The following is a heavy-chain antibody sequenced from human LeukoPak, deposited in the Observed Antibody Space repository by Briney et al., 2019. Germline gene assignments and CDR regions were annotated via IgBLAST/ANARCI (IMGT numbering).Heavy chain of an antibody. D-gene: IGHD1-26*01. Sequence: LETLSLTCTVSGGSIRTYYWSWIRQPPGKGLEWIGYIYYSGSTNCNPSLKSRVTISVDTSKNQFSLKLSSVTAADTAVYYCARESGSYYWDYWGQGTLVTVSS. CDR1: GGSIRTYY. CDR3: ARESGSYYWDY. CDR2: IYYSGST. J-gene: IGHJ4*02. V-gene: IGHV4-59*01.